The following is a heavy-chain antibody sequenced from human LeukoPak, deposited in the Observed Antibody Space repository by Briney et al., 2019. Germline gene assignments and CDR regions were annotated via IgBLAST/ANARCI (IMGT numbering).Heavy chain of an antibody. CDR2: ISSDESST. D-gene: IGHD3-22*01. CDR3: ATRCRSDSSGYHSGAFDI. J-gene: IGHJ3*02. V-gene: IGHV3-74*01. CDR1: GFTFSNYW. Sequence: PGGSLRLSCAASGFTFSNYWMHWVRQAPGKGLVWVSRISSDESSTSYGDSVKGRFTISRDNAKNTLYLQINSLRAEDTALYYCATRCRSDSSGYHSGAFDIWGQGTMVTVSS.